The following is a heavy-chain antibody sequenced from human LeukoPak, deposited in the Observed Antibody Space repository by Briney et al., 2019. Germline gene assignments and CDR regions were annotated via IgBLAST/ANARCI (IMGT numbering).Heavy chain of an antibody. J-gene: IGHJ5*02. CDR1: GFTFSDYY. Sequence: GGSLRLSCAASGFTFSDYYMSWIRQAPGKGLEWVSYISSSGSTIYYADSVKGRFTISRYNAKNSLYLQMNSLRAEDTAVYYCARDANGDYGYWFDPWGQGTLVTVSS. CDR2: ISSSGSTI. CDR3: ARDANGDYGYWFDP. D-gene: IGHD4-17*01. V-gene: IGHV3-11*04.